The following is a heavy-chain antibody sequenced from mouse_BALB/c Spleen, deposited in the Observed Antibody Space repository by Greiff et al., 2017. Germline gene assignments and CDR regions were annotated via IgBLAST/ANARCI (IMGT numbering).Heavy chain of an antibody. CDR3: ARDLRSAWFAY. Sequence: EVKVVESGGGLVKPGGSLKLSCAASGFTFSDYYMYWVRQTPDKRLEWVATISDGGSYTYYPDSVKGRFTISRDNAKNNLYLQMSSLKSEDTAMCYCARDLRSAWFAYWGQGTLVTVSA. CDR1: GFTFSDYY. CDR2: ISDGGSYT. J-gene: IGHJ3*01. V-gene: IGHV5-4*02.